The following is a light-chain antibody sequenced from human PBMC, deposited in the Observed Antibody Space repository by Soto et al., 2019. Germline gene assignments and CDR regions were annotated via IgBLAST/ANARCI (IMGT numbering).Light chain of an antibody. Sequence: AIRMTQSPSSLSASTGDRVTITCRASQGISSYLAWYQQKPGKAPKLLIYAASTLQSGVPSRFSGSGSGTDFTLTISCLQSEDFATYYCQQYYSYPQTFGQETKLEIK. CDR3: QQYYSYPQT. J-gene: IGKJ2*01. CDR2: AAS. V-gene: IGKV1-8*01. CDR1: QGISSY.